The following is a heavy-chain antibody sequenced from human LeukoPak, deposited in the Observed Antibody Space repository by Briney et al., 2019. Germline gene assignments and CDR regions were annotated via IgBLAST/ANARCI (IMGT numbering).Heavy chain of an antibody. Sequence: SETLSLTCAVYGGSFSGYYWSWIRQPPGKGLEWIGEINHSGSTNYNPSLKSRVTISVDTSKNQFSLKLSSVTAADTAVYYCARGRRELDYWGQGTLVTVSS. J-gene: IGHJ4*02. CDR3: ARGRRELDY. V-gene: IGHV4-34*01. CDR2: INHSGST. CDR1: GGSFSGYY. D-gene: IGHD1-1*01.